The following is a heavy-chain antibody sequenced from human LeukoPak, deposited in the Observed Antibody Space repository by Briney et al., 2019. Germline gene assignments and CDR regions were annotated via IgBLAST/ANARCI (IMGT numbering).Heavy chain of an antibody. CDR2: IYYSGST. D-gene: IGHD1-26*01. CDR1: GGSISSSSYY. V-gene: IGHV4-39*01. Sequence: SETLSLTCTVSGGSISSSSYYWGWIRQPPGKGLEWIGSIYYSGSTYYNPSLKSRVTISADTSKNQFSLKLSSVTAADTAVYYCARAGSYDRYNWFDPWGQGTLVTVSS. CDR3: ARAGSYDRYNWFDP. J-gene: IGHJ5*02.